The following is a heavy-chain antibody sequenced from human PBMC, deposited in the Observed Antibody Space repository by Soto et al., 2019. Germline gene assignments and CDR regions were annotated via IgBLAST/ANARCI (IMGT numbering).Heavy chain of an antibody. CDR2: ISGGGGSR. J-gene: IGHJ2*01. D-gene: IGHD6-19*01. CDR3: AKDVGGWLWYFDL. V-gene: IGHV3-23*01. CDR1: GFTFVSHA. Sequence: EEQLLESGGGLVQPGGSLRLSCAASGFTFVSHAMAWVRQAPGQGLEWLSAISGGGGSRYYADSVKGRFTVSRDNSKNTVYLQMNCLTVEDAALYYCAKDVGGWLWYFDLWGRGTLVTVSS.